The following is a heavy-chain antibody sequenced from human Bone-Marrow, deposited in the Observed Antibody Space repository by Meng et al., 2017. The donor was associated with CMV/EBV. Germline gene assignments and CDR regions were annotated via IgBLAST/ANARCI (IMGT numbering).Heavy chain of an antibody. V-gene: IGHV5-51*01. D-gene: IGHD1-26*01. CDR3: ARTLVGALGQYFDY. CDR2: IYPGDSDT. J-gene: IGHJ4*02. Sequence: GESLKISCKGSGYSFTSYWIGWVRQMPGKGLEWMGIIYPGDSDTRYSPSFQGQVTISADKSISTAYLQWSSLRSEDTAVYYCARTLVGALGQYFDYWGQGTLVTVSS. CDR1: GYSFTSYW.